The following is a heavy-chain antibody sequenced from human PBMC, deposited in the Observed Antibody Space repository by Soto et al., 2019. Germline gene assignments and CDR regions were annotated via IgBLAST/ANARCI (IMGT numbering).Heavy chain of an antibody. J-gene: IGHJ3*02. Sequence: GGSLRLSCAASGFTFSSYSMDWVRQAPGKGLEWVSSISSSSSYIYYADSVKGRFTISRDNAKNSLYLQMNSLRAEDTAVYYCARELWLGEINAFDIWGQGTMVTVSS. V-gene: IGHV3-21*01. D-gene: IGHD3-10*01. CDR2: ISSSSSYI. CDR3: ARELWLGEINAFDI. CDR1: GFTFSSYS.